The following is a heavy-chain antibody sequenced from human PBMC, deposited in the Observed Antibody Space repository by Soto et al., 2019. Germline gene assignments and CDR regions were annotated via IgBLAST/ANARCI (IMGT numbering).Heavy chain of an antibody. V-gene: IGHV1-69*13. Sequence: GASVKVSCKASGGTFSSYAISWVRQAPGQGLEWMGGIIPIFGTANYAQKFQGRVTITADESTSTAYMELSSLRSEDTAVYYCASSARHNYGDYEPNGYYYYGMDVWGQGTTVTVSS. D-gene: IGHD4-17*01. CDR2: IIPIFGTA. J-gene: IGHJ6*02. CDR3: ASSARHNYGDYEPNGYYYYGMDV. CDR1: GGTFSSYA.